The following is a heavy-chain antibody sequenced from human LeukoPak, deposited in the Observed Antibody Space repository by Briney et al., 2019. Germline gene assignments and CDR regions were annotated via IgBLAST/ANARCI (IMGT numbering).Heavy chain of an antibody. D-gene: IGHD6-13*01. CDR2: INTDGSSP. J-gene: IGHJ4*02. V-gene: IGHV3-74*01. CDR3: ARGRIAAAGNLVDY. CDR1: GFTFSTYW. Sequence: PGGSLRLSCAASGFTFSTYWMYWVRQAPGKGLMWVSHINTDGSSPNYADSVKGRFTISRDNAKNSLYLQMNSLRAEDTAVYYCARGRIAAAGNLVDYWGQGTLVTVSS.